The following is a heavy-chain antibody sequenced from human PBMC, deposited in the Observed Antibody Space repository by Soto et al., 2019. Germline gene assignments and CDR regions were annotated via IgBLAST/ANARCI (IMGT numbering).Heavy chain of an antibody. CDR2: INHSGST. Sequence: SETLSLTCAVYGGSFSGYYWSWICQPPGKGLEWIGEINHSGSTNFNPSLKSRVTISVDTSKNQFSLKLSSVTAADTAVYYCARSPLIAAATSYYYYYMDVWGKGTTVTVSS. J-gene: IGHJ6*03. V-gene: IGHV4-34*01. D-gene: IGHD6-13*01. CDR3: ARSPLIAAATSYYYYYMDV. CDR1: GGSFSGYY.